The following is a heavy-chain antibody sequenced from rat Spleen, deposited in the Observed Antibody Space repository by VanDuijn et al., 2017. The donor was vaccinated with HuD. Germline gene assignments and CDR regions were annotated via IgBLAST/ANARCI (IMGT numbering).Heavy chain of an antibody. CDR1: GFSLTSYT. V-gene: IGHV2-6*01. CDR3: TRVGQY. Sequence: QVQLKESGPGLVQPSQTLSLTCTVSGFSLTSYTVSWVRQPPGKGLEWIAAISSGGSTYYNSALKSRLSISRDTSKSQVFLKMNSLQTEDTAIYFCTRVGQYWGQGTLVTVSS. J-gene: IGHJ3*01. CDR2: ISSGGST.